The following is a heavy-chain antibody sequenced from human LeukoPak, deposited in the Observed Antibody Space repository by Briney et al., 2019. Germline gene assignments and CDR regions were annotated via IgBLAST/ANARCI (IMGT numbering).Heavy chain of an antibody. V-gene: IGHV3-11*01. CDR2: ISSSGSTI. D-gene: IGHD2-21*02. J-gene: IGHJ4*02. Sequence: GGSLRLSCAASGFTFSDYYMSWIRQAPGKGLKWVSYISSSGSTIYYADSVKGRFTISRDNAKNSLYLQMNSLRAEDTAVYYCARDSTPYCGGDCSLGYWGQGTLVTVSS. CDR3: ARDSTPYCGGDCSLGY. CDR1: GFTFSDYY.